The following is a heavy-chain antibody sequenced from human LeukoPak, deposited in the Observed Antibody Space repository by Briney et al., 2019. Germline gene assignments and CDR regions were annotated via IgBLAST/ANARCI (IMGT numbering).Heavy chain of an antibody. CDR3: ASWGDGHCSSTGCYTLDY. D-gene: IGHD2-2*02. CDR1: GGTFSSYT. V-gene: IGHV1-69*02. Sequence: GASVKVSCKASGGTFSSYTISWVRQAPGQGLEWMGRIIPILGIANYAQKFQGRVTITADKSTSTAYMELSSLRSEDTAVYCCASWGDGHCSSTGCYTLDYWDQGTLVTVSS. CDR2: IIPILGIA. J-gene: IGHJ4*02.